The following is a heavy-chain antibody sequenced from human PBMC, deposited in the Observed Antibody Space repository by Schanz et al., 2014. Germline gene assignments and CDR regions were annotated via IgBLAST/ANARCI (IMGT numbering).Heavy chain of an antibody. J-gene: IGHJ5*02. CDR1: GYTFSSYG. CDR3: ARDRRRYCSTASCLHDNWFDP. Sequence: QVQLVQSGAEVKKPGASVKVSCKASGYTFSSYGITWVRQAPGQGLEWMGWINGYNGHTLYAQKFQGRVTMTADTSTSTAYMDLRSLRSDDTAVYYCARDRRRYCSTASCLHDNWFDPWGQGTLVIVSS. CDR2: INGYNGHT. V-gene: IGHV1-18*01. D-gene: IGHD2-2*01.